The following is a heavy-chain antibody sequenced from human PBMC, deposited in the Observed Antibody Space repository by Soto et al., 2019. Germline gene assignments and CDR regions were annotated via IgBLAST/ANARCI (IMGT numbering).Heavy chain of an antibody. Sequence: PGGSLRLSCAASGFTFSSYSMNWVRQAPGKGLEWVSSISSSSSYIYYADSVKGRFTISRDNAKNSLYLQMNSLRAEDTAVYYCARGKYQLLFISYYYTDVWGKGTTVTVSS. D-gene: IGHD2-2*01. J-gene: IGHJ6*03. V-gene: IGHV3-21*01. CDR3: ARGKYQLLFISYYYTDV. CDR2: ISSSSSYI. CDR1: GFTFSSYS.